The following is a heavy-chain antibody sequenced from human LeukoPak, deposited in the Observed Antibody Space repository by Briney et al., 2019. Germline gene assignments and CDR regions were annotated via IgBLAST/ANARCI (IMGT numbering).Heavy chain of an antibody. V-gene: IGHV3-30*02. J-gene: IGHJ4*02. D-gene: IGHD3-22*01. CDR3: AKDGDDSIDY. CDR2: IRYDGSTK. Sequence: GGSLRLSCAASGFTLICCGMHWVRQAPGKGLEWVAFIRYDGSTKYYTDSVKGRFTISRDNSRDTLYLQMNSLRAEDTAVYYCAKDGDDSIDYWGQGTLVTVSS. CDR1: GFTLICCG.